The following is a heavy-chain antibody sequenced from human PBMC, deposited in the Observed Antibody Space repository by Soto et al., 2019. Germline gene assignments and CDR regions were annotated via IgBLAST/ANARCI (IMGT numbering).Heavy chain of an antibody. V-gene: IGHV4-39*01. CDR1: GGSISSSSYY. Sequence: SDTMALTCAVCGGSISSSSYYWGWIRQPPGKGLEWIGSIYYSGSTYYNPSLKSRVTISVDTSKNQFSLKLSSVTAADTAVYYCARGVSGFDIWGQGTMVTVSS. CDR2: IYYSGST. CDR3: ARGVSGFDI. J-gene: IGHJ3*02. D-gene: IGHD3-10*01.